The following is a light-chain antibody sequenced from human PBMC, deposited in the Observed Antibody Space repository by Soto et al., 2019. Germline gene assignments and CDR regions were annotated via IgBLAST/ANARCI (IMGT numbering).Light chain of an antibody. V-gene: IGLV2-14*03. J-gene: IGLJ1*01. CDR1: SSDIGAYNF. CDR2: DVS. CDR3: NSYTASSTLV. Sequence: QSALTQPPSASGSPGQSVSISCTGTSSDIGAYNFVSWYQQHPGKAPRLMISDVSNRPSGVSNRFSGSKSGNTASLTISGLQAEDEADYYCNSYTASSTLVFGTGTKLTVL.